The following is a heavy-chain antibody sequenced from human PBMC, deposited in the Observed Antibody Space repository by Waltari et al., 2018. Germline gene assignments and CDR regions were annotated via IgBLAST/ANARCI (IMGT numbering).Heavy chain of an antibody. CDR2: IYYSGST. V-gene: IGHV4-59*01. CDR1: GGSSSSYY. CDR3: ARGGGYSGYDWRGFDY. Sequence: QVQLQESGPGLVKPSETLSLTCTVPGGSSSSYYWRWIRQPPGKGLEWIGYIYYSGSTNYNPSLKSRVTISVETSKNQFSLKLSSVTAADTAVYYCARGGGYSGYDWRGFDYWGQGTLVTVSS. J-gene: IGHJ4*02. D-gene: IGHD5-12*01.